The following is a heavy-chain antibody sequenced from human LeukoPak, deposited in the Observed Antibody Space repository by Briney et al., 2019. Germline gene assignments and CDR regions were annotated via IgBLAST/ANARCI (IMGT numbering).Heavy chain of an antibody. D-gene: IGHD3-22*01. J-gene: IGHJ4*02. Sequence: GGSLRLSCAASGFTFSSYSMNWVRQAPGKGLEWVSFISSSSSTIYYADSVKGRFTISRDNAKNSLYLQMNSLRAEDTAVYYCTGQAYYYDTSGFNFDYWGQGILVAVSS. CDR3: TGQAYYYDTSGFNFDY. V-gene: IGHV3-48*04. CDR1: GFTFSSYS. CDR2: ISSSSSTI.